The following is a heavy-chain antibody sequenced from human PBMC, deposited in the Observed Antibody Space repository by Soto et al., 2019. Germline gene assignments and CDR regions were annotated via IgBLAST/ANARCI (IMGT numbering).Heavy chain of an antibody. CDR3: AKTGEQHAVLDY. D-gene: IGHD3-16*01. Sequence: GGSLRLSCVASGFTFSSYAVSWVRQAPGKGLEWVSTLSGRGTTTHYADSVKGRFTISRDNSKNTLYLQMGSLRADDTAVYYCAKTGEQHAVLDYWGKGTLVTVSS. CDR2: LSGRGTTT. CDR1: GFTFSSYA. V-gene: IGHV3-23*01. J-gene: IGHJ4*02.